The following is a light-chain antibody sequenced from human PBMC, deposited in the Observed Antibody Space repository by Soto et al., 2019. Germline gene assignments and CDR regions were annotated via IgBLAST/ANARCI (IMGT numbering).Light chain of an antibody. CDR3: QQYDDLPIT. J-gene: IGKJ5*01. Sequence: DIQMTQSPSSLSASVGDRVTITCRASQSIMTHLNWYQQKPGKPPKLLINDAYNLETGVPSRFSGSGSGTHFSFTINSLQPEDFATYYCQQYDDLPITFGLGTRLEIK. CDR1: QSIMTH. V-gene: IGKV1-33*01. CDR2: DAY.